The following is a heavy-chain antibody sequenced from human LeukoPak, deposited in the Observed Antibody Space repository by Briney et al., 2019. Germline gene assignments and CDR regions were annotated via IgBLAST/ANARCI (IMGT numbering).Heavy chain of an antibody. CDR3: AKRSDSGSHTSDY. CDR1: GFTFSSYG. Sequence: GGSLRLSCAASGFTFSSYGMHWVRQAPGKGLEWVAVISYDGSHKYYGDSVKGRLTISRDNSKNTVYLQMSSLRTEDTAVYYCAKRSDSGSHTSDYWGQGTLVTVSS. CDR2: ISYDGSHK. J-gene: IGHJ4*02. V-gene: IGHV3-30*18. D-gene: IGHD3-10*01.